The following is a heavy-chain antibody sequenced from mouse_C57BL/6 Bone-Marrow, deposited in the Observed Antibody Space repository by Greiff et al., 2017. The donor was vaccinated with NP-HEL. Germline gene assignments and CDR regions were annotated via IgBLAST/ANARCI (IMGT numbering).Heavy chain of an antibody. CDR3: ARSIGYYVFDY. Sequence: QVQLKESGAELVKPGASVKISCKASGYAFSSYWMNWVKQRPGKGLEWIGQIYPGDGDTNYNGKFKGKATLTADKSSSTAYMQLSSLTSEDSAVYFCARSIGYYVFDYWGQGTTLTVSS. CDR2: IYPGDGDT. J-gene: IGHJ2*01. V-gene: IGHV1-80*01. D-gene: IGHD2-3*01. CDR1: GYAFSSYW.